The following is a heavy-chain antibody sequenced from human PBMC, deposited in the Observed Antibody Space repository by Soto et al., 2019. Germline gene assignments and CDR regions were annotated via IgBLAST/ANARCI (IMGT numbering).Heavy chain of an antibody. D-gene: IGHD6-13*01. CDR3: ARTSESSWIADC. Sequence: KASETLSLTCAVSGGSISSSNWWRWVRQPPGKGLEWIGEIYHSGSTNYNPSLKSRVTISVDKSKNQFSLKLSSVTAADTAVYYCARTSESSWIADCWGQGTLVTVSS. CDR1: GGSISSSNW. J-gene: IGHJ4*02. V-gene: IGHV4-4*02. CDR2: IYHSGST.